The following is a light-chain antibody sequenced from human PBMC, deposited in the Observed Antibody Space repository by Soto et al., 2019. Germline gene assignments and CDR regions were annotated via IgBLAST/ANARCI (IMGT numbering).Light chain of an antibody. CDR2: EVT. CDR1: SSDVWNYNL. CDR3: SSYASGSTFYV. J-gene: IGLJ1*01. Sequence: QSALTQPASVSGSPGQSITISCTGTSSDVWNYNLVSWYQQHPGKAPKLMIYEVTKRPSGVSNRFSGSKSGSTASLTISGLQAEDEADYYCSSYASGSTFYVFGTGTKLTVL. V-gene: IGLV2-23*02.